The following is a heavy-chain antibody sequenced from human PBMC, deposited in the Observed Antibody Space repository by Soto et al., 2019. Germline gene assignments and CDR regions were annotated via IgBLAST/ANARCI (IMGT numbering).Heavy chain of an antibody. CDR1: GGSFRGYY. CDR3: ARGGSSSSVGSYYYYGMDV. Sequence: QVQLQQWGAGLLKPSETLSLTCAVYGGSFRGYYWSWIRQPPGKGLEWIGEINHSGSTNYNPSLKSRVTISVDTSKNQFSLKLSSVTAADTAVYYCARGGSSSSVGSYYYYGMDVWGQGTTVTVSS. D-gene: IGHD6-6*01. J-gene: IGHJ6*02. V-gene: IGHV4-34*01. CDR2: INHSGST.